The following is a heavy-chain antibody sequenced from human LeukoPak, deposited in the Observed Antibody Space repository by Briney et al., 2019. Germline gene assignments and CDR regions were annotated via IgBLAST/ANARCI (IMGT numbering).Heavy chain of an antibody. CDR2: IYYSGST. V-gene: IGHV4-39*01. J-gene: IGHJ6*02. Sequence: SETLSLTCTVSGGSISSSSYYWGWIRQPPGKGLEWIGSIYYSGSTYYNPSLKSRVTISVDTSKNQFSLKLSSVTAADTAVYYCARGATESTVTTFYYYYYGMDVWGQGTTVTVSS. D-gene: IGHD4-17*01. CDR1: GGSISSSSYY. CDR3: ARGATESTVTTFYYYYYGMDV.